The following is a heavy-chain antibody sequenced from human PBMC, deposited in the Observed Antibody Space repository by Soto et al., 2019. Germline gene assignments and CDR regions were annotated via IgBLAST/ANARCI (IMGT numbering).Heavy chain of an antibody. J-gene: IGHJ4*02. CDR1: AYTFRGQD. CDR2: ISAYTGNT. Sequence: GASVRVSCKGGAYTFRGQDISWARQAPGQGIEWMGWISAYTGNTHYAQNLRGRFTMTTDPTTSTVYMELRSLRSDDPDLSCCARVTVERLYGYHFSYRARGTPVPVS. D-gene: IGHD3-3*01. CDR3: ARVTVERLYGYHFSY. V-gene: IGHV1-18*01.